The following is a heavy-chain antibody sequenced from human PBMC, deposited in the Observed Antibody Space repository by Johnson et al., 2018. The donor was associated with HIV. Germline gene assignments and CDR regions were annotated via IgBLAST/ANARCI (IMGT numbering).Heavy chain of an antibody. Sequence: VESGGGLIQPGGSLRLSCETSRFTFDDYAMHWVRQAPGKGLEWVSLINWDGDSTYYADSVKGRFTISRDNSKNSLYLQMNSLRAEDTAVYYCARQQLANPRDAFDIWGQGTMVTVSS. CDR2: INWDGDST. CDR1: RFTFDDYA. D-gene: IGHD6-13*01. V-gene: IGHV3-43D*03. CDR3: ARQQLANPRDAFDI. J-gene: IGHJ3*02.